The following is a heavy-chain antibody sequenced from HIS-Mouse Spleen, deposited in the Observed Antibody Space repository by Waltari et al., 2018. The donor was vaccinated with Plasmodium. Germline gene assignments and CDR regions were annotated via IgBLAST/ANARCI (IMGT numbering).Heavy chain of an antibody. V-gene: IGHV4-34*01. CDR1: GESFSRYY. D-gene: IGHD3-10*01. CDR3: ASSGSGSYYY. CDR2: INHSGST. J-gene: IGHJ4*02. Sequence: QVQLQQWGAGLLKPSETLSLTCAVYGESFSRYYWSWIRQPPGKGLEWIGEINHSGSTNYNPSLKSRVTISVDTSKNQFSLKLSSVTAADTAVYYCASSGSGSYYYWGQGTLVTVSS.